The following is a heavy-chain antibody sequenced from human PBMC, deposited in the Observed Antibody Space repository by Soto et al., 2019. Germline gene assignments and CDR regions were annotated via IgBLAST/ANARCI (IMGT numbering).Heavy chain of an antibody. D-gene: IGHD3-9*01. Sequence: PGGSLRLSCTSSGFVFSDYAMRWVRQAPGKGLEWVSAISGGGDNTHFGDSVHGRFAISRDNSNNTLHLQMNSLRVEDTAIYYCAKAPYSDLWTGFDSWGQEALVAAYS. CDR1: GFVFSDYA. CDR2: ISGGGDNT. J-gene: IGHJ4*02. CDR3: AKAPYSDLWTGFDS. V-gene: IGHV3-23*01.